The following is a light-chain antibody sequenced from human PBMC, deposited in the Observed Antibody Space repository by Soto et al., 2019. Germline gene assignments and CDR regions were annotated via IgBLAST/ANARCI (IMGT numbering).Light chain of an antibody. CDR3: CSYEGSNSFYV. Sequence: QSALTQPASVSGSPGQSITISCTGTSSDVGSYNLVSWYQQHPGKAPKLMIYEVTERPSGVSNRFSGSKSANTASLTISGLQAEDEADYYCCSYEGSNSFYVFGNGTKVTVL. CDR1: SSDVGSYNL. J-gene: IGLJ1*01. CDR2: EVT. V-gene: IGLV2-23*02.